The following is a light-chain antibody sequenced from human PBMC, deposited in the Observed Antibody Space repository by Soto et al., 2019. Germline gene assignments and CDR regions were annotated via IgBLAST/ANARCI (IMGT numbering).Light chain of an antibody. CDR1: NSNLGAGYD. CDR3: QSYDTSLNGWV. J-gene: IGLJ7*01. Sequence: QSVLTQPPSXXXXXXXXXXXXCTGSNSNLGAGYDVHWYQQLPGTAPKVVIYNNDNRPSGVPDRFSGSKSGTSASLAITGLQAEDEADYYCQSYDTSLNGWVFGGGTQLTVL. V-gene: IGLV1-40*01. CDR2: NND.